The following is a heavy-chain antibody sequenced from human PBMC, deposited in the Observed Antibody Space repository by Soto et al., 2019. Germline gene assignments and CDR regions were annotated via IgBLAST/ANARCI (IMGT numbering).Heavy chain of an antibody. CDR1: GFIFSTFA. CDR3: AKEPTSTVEGAFDL. CDR2: ISASGGNT. D-gene: IGHD4-17*01. V-gene: IGHV3-23*01. Sequence: EVQLLESGGGLVQPGGSLRLSCTGSGFIFSTFAMSWVRQAPGKGLEWLSAISASGGNTYYPDSVKGRFTISRDISENTLYLQMSSLGGEYTAVYHCAKEPTSTVEGAFDLWGRGTMVTVSS. J-gene: IGHJ3*01.